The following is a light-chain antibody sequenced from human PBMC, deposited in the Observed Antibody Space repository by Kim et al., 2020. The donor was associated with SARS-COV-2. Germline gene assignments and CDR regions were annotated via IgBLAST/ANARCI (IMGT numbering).Light chain of an antibody. CDR1: QSVSSN. V-gene: IGKV3-15*01. CDR2: GAS. Sequence: VSPGERATLSSRASQSVSSNLAWYQQKPGPAPRLLIDGASTRATGIPARFSGSGSGKEFTLTISSLQSEDFAVYYCQQYNNWPPYTFGQGTKLEI. CDR3: QQYNNWPPYT. J-gene: IGKJ2*01.